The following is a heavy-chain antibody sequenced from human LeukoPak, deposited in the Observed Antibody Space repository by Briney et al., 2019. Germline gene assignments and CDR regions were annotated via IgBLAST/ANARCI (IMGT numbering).Heavy chain of an antibody. J-gene: IGHJ6*03. CDR2: ISYDGSNK. CDR1: GFTFSNYG. D-gene: IGHD3-3*01. Sequence: GGSLRLSCAVSGFTFSNYGMYWVRQAPGKGLEWVAVISYDGSNKYYVDSVKGRFTISRDNSKNTLYLQMNSLRAEDTAVYYCAKAGVNLEYYYYYYMDVWGKGTTVTVSS. CDR3: AKAGVNLEYYYYYYMDV. V-gene: IGHV3-30*18.